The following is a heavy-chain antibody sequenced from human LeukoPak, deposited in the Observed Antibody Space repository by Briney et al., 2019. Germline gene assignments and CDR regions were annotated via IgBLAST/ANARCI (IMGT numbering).Heavy chain of an antibody. V-gene: IGHV3-74*01. CDR2: INSDGSST. CDR3: AKYHSWFDP. Sequence: PGGSLRLSCAASGFTLSSYWMHWVRQAPGKGLVWVSRINSDGSSTNYADSVKGRFTISRDNAKNTLYLQMNSLRAEDTAMYYCAKYHSWFDPWGQGTLVTVSS. J-gene: IGHJ5*02. D-gene: IGHD2/OR15-2a*01. CDR1: GFTLSSYW.